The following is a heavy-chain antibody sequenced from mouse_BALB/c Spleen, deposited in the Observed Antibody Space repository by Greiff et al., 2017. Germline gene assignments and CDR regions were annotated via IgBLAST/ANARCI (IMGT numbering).Heavy chain of an antibody. CDR3: ASGGDYYRLGY. V-gene: IGHV14-3*02. Sequence: DVKLQESGAELVKPGATVKLSCTASGFNIKDTYMHWVKQRPEQGLEWIGRIDPANGNTKYDPKFQGKATITADTSSNTAYLQLSSLTSEDTAVYYCASGGDYYRLGYWGQGTSVTVSS. J-gene: IGHJ4*01. CDR1: GFNIKDTY. D-gene: IGHD2-14*01. CDR2: IDPANGNT.